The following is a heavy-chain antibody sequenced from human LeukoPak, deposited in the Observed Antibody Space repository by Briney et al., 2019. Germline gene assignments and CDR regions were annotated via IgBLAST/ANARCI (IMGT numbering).Heavy chain of an antibody. J-gene: IGHJ4*02. Sequence: PSETLSLTCTVSGGSISSSSYYWGWIRQPPGKGLEWIGGIYYSGSTYYNPSLKSRVTISVDTSKNQFSLKLSSVTAADTAVYYCARGSVLRHFNYWGQGTLVTVSS. CDR3: ARGSVLRHFNY. V-gene: IGHV4-39*01. CDR1: GGSISSSSYY. CDR2: IYYSGST. D-gene: IGHD3-3*01.